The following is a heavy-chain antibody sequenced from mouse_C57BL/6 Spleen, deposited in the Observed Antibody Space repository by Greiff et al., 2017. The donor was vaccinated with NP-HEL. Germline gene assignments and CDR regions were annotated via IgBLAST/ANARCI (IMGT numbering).Heavy chain of an antibody. CDR1: GYTFTSYW. V-gene: IGHV1-61*01. J-gene: IGHJ2*01. Sequence: VQLQQPGAELVRPGSSVKLSCKASGYTFTSYWMDWVKQRPGQGLEWIGNIYPSDSETHYNQKFKDKATLTVDKSSSTAYMQLSSLTSEDSAVYYCARRDYGDFDYWGQGTTLTVSS. CDR3: ARRDYGDFDY. D-gene: IGHD1-1*01. CDR2: IYPSDSET.